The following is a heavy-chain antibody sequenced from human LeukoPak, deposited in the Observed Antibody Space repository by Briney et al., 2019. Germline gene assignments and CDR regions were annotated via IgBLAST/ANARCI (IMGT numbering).Heavy chain of an antibody. CDR1: GYSFTSYW. Sequence: GESLKISCKGSGYSFTSYWIGWGRQMPGKGLEWMGIINPPDSDTRYSPSFQGQVTMSADKTISTAYLQWSSLKASDTAMYYCARDYTCGWYDYWGQGTLVIVSS. CDR2: INPPDSDT. J-gene: IGHJ4*02. D-gene: IGHD6-19*01. V-gene: IGHV5-51*01. CDR3: ARDYTCGWYDY.